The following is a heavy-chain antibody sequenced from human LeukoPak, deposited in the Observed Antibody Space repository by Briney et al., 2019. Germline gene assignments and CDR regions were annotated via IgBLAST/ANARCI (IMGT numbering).Heavy chain of an antibody. D-gene: IGHD3-9*01. CDR3: AKGVRYFDWLRTFDY. CDR1: GFTFSSYA. V-gene: IGHV3-23*01. J-gene: IGHJ4*02. CDR2: ISGSGGST. Sequence: GGSLRLSCAASGFTFSSYAMSWVRQAPGKGLEWVSAISGSGGSTYYADSVKGRFTISRDISKNTLYLQMNSLRAEDTAVYYCAKGVRYFDWLRTFDYWGQGTLVTVSS.